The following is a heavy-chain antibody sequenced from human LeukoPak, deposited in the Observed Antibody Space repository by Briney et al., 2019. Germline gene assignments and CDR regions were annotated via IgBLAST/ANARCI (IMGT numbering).Heavy chain of an antibody. CDR1: VFTYSRYW. CDR2: INSDGSST. Sequence: GGSLRLSCAASVFTYSRYWMHCVRQAPGKGLVCVSRINSDGSSTSYTDSVKRRFTISRDNAKNTLYVQMNSLRAEVTAVYYCARDPPRFYYDSSAFSRDYYYYMDVWGKGTTVTVSS. D-gene: IGHD3-22*01. V-gene: IGHV3-74*01. J-gene: IGHJ6*03. CDR3: ARDPPRFYYDSSAFSRDYYYYMDV.